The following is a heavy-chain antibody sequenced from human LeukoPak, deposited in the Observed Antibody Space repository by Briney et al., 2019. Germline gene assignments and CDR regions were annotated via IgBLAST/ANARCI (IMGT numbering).Heavy chain of an antibody. D-gene: IGHD6-19*01. Sequence: GGSLRLSCAASGFVFSSQDMGWVRQAPGKGLDWVSAISDGGSSTYYADSVKGRFTISRDNSKNTLHLQMNSLRAEDTAVYYCAKDARRSSGWYFFDHWGQGTLVTVSS. CDR3: AKDARRSSGWYFFDH. J-gene: IGHJ4*02. V-gene: IGHV3-23*01. CDR2: ISDGGSST. CDR1: GFVFSSQD.